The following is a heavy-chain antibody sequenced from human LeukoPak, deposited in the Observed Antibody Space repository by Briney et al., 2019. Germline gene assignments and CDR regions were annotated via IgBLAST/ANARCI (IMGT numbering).Heavy chain of an antibody. V-gene: IGHV3-21*01. D-gene: IGHD4-23*01. CDR3: ASFATSVLIQDF. Sequence: PGGSLRLSCAASGFSFSSYSMNCVRQAPGQGLVWVSSITGRSDRTYYVDSVKGRFTISRDNTKNSLYLQLNSLRAEDTAVYYCASFATSVLIQDFWGQGTLVTVSS. CDR2: ITGRSDRT. CDR1: GFSFSSYS. J-gene: IGHJ4*02.